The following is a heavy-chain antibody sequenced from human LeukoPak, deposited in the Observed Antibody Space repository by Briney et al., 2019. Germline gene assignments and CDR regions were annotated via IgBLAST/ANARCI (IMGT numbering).Heavy chain of an antibody. V-gene: IGHV3-33*01. Sequence: GGSLRLSCAASGFTFSSYGMHWVRQAPGKGLEWVAVIWYDGSNKYYADSVKGRFTISRDNSKNTLYLQMNSLRAEDTAVYYCARGRVRPRYCSGGSCYDDYWGQGTLVTVSS. CDR3: ARGRVRPRYCSGGSCYDDY. D-gene: IGHD2-15*01. J-gene: IGHJ4*02. CDR2: IWYDGSNK. CDR1: GFTFSSYG.